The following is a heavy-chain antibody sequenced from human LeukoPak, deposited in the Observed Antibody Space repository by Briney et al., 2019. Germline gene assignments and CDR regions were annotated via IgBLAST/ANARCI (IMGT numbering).Heavy chain of an antibody. CDR1: GGFITIYY. CDR3: ATSGDGYNPLWY. V-gene: IGHV4-4*09. CDR2: NHPSGSI. Sequence: PSETLSLTCTVSGGFITIYYWSWIRQSPGKGLEWIGNNHPSGSINYNPSLGSRVTISVDTSKNQFSLKLSSVTAADTAVYYCATSGDGYNPLWYWGQGTLVTVSP. D-gene: IGHD5-24*01. J-gene: IGHJ4*02.